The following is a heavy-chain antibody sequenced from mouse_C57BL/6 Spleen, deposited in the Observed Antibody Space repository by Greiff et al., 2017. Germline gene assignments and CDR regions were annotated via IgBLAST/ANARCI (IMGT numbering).Heavy chain of an antibody. CDR3: ARVYYGSSPAWFAY. D-gene: IGHD1-1*01. CDR1: GYSFTGYY. CDR2: INPSTGGT. V-gene: IGHV1-42*01. Sequence: EVMLVESGPELVKPGASVKISCKASGYSFTGYYMNWVKQSPEKSLEWIGEINPSTGGTTYNQKFKAKATLTVDKSSSTAYMQLKSLTSEDSAVYYCARVYYGSSPAWFAYWGQGTLVTVSA. J-gene: IGHJ3*01.